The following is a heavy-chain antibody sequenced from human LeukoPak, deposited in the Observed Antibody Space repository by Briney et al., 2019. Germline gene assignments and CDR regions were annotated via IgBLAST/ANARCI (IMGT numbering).Heavy chain of an antibody. Sequence: GGSLRLSCAASGFTFSSYEMNWVRQAPGKGLEWVSYISSRGRIIYYADSVRGRFTISRDNVKNSLYMQMNSLRAEDTAVYYCARDLVSGGSYWVFDYWGQGTLVTVSS. J-gene: IGHJ4*02. CDR3: ARDLVSGGSYWVFDY. V-gene: IGHV3-48*03. D-gene: IGHD1-26*01. CDR2: ISSRGRII. CDR1: GFTFSSYE.